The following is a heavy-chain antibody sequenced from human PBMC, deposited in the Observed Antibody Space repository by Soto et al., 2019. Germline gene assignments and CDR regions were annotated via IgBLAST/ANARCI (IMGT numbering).Heavy chain of an antibody. V-gene: IGHV1-3*01. CDR3: ARDLGGLNFDY. CDR1: VYTFTSYA. J-gene: IGHJ4*02. Sequence: QGQLVQSGAEVKKPGASVKVSCKASVYTFTSYAMHWVRQAPGQTLEWMGWINDGNGNTKYSQKFQGRVTITRDTSASTAKMELSSLRSEDTAVYYCARDLGGLNFDYWGQGTLVTVSS. D-gene: IGHD3-16*01. CDR2: INDGNGNT.